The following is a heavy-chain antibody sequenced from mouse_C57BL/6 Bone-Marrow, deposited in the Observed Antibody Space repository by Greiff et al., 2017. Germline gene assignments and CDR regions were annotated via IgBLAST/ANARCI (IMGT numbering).Heavy chain of an antibody. Sequence: SGAELARPGASVKLSCKASGYTFTSYGISWVKQRTGQGLEWIGEIYPRSGNTYYNEKFKGKATLTADKSSSTAYMELRSLTSEDSAVYFCAREGYYYGRSHWVAYWGQGTLVTVSA. V-gene: IGHV1-81*01. CDR3: AREGYYYGRSHWVAY. CDR1: GYTFTSYG. CDR2: IYPRSGNT. D-gene: IGHD1-1*01. J-gene: IGHJ3*01.